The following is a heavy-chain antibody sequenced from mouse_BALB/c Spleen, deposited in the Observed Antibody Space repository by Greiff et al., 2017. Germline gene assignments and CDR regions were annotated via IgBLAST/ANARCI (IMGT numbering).Heavy chain of an antibody. CDR2: IWAGGST. D-gene: IGHD1-2*01. V-gene: IGHV2-9*02. CDR3: ARDLITTATGAMDY. J-gene: IGHJ4*01. Sequence: VMLVESGPGLVAPSQSLSITCTVSGFSLTSYGVHWVRQPPGKGLEWLGVIWAGGSTNYNSALMSRLSISKDNSKSQVFLKMNSLQTDDTAMYYCARDLITTATGAMDYWGQGTSVTVSS. CDR1: GFSLTSYG.